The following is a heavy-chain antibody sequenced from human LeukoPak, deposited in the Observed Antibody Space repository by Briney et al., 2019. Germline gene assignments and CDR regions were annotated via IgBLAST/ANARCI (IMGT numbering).Heavy chain of an antibody. J-gene: IGHJ3*01. CDR2: INPNSGGT. Sequence: ASVKVSCKASGYTFTGYYMHWVRQAPGQGLEWMGWINPNSGGTNYAQKFQGRVTMTRDTSISTAYMELSRLRSDDTAVYYCAREAVLWFGDAFDLWGQGTMVTVSS. D-gene: IGHD3-10*01. CDR3: AREAVLWFGDAFDL. V-gene: IGHV1-2*02. CDR1: GYTFTGYY.